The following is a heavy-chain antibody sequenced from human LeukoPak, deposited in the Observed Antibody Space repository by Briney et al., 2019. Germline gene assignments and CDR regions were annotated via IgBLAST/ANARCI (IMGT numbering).Heavy chain of an antibody. Sequence: GGSLRLSCAASGFTFTTYAMSWVRQAPGKGLEWVSLISGSGGNTYYADSVKGRFTISRDNSKNTLYLQMNSLRAEDTAVYYCAKEFYYGSGNYYPTFDYWRQGTLVTVSS. J-gene: IGHJ4*02. CDR3: AKEFYYGSGNYYPTFDY. D-gene: IGHD3-10*01. V-gene: IGHV3-23*01. CDR2: ISGSGGNT. CDR1: GFTFTTYA.